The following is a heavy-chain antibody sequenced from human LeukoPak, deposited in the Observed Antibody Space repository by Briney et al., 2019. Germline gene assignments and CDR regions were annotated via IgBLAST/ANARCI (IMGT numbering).Heavy chain of an antibody. Sequence: QPGGSLRLSCAASGFAVSSDYMTWVRQAPGKGLDWVSIIYSGGTTYYADSVKGRFTISRDNSKDTVSLQMNSLRAEDTAVYYCARTVVNKYYAMDVWGQGTTVTVSS. D-gene: IGHD4-23*01. V-gene: IGHV3-66*01. CDR1: GFAVSSDY. CDR3: ARTVVNKYYAMDV. J-gene: IGHJ6*02. CDR2: IYSGGTT.